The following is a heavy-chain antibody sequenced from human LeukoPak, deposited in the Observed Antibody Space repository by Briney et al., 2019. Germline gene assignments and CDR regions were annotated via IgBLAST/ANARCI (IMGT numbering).Heavy chain of an antibody. J-gene: IGHJ6*02. Sequence: GSLRLSCAPSVFTFRIYSMIWVRQAPGKGLEGVSYISSRSSTIYYADSVKGRFTISRDNAKNSLYLPMNSLRDEDTAVYYCARVRKWDSWSGYPQEYYYYGMDVWGQGTTVTVSS. D-gene: IGHD3-3*01. CDR1: VFTFRIYS. CDR3: ARVRKWDSWSGYPQEYYYYGMDV. V-gene: IGHV3-48*02. CDR2: ISSRSSTI.